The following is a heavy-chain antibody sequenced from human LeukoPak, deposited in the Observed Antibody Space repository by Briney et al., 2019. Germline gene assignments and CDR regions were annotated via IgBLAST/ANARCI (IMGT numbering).Heavy chain of an antibody. CDR2: IYYSGST. CDR3: ARAVGDSGHGRYFDY. Sequence: SETLSLTCTVSGASISSDYWNWIRQPPGKGLEWIGYIYYSGSTNYNPSLKSRVTTSVDTSKNHFSLRLSSVTAADTAVYYCARAVGDSGHGRYFDYWGQGTLVTVSS. CDR1: GASISSDY. D-gene: IGHD5-12*01. J-gene: IGHJ4*02. V-gene: IGHV4-59*01.